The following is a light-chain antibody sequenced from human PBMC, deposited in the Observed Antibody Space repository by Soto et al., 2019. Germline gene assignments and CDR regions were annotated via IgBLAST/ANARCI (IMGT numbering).Light chain of an antibody. V-gene: IGLV1-47*02. CDR1: SSNIGSYY. Sequence: QSVLSQPPSASGTPEQRVTISCSGSSSNIGSYYVHWYQQLSGTAPKLLIYNNNLRPSGVPDRLSGSKSGTSASLAISGLRSEDEADYYCAAWDDSLRAYVFGPGTKLTVL. CDR2: NNN. J-gene: IGLJ1*01. CDR3: AAWDDSLRAYV.